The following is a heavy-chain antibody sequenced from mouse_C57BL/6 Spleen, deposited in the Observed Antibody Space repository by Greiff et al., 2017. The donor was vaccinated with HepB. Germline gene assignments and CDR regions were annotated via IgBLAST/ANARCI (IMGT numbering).Heavy chain of an antibody. CDR2: INYDGSST. J-gene: IGHJ2*01. Sequence: EVMLVESEGGLVQPGSSMKLSCTASGFTFSDYYMAWVRQVPEKGLEWVANINYDGSSTYYLDSLKSRFIISRDNAKNILYLQMSSLKSEDTATYYWARAVVEGDYFDYWGQGTTLTVSS. V-gene: IGHV5-16*01. CDR3: ARAVVEGDYFDY. CDR1: GFTFSDYY. D-gene: IGHD1-1*01.